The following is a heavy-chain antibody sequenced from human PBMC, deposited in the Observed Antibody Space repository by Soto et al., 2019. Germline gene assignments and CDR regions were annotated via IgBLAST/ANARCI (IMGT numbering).Heavy chain of an antibody. CDR1: GFTFSSYG. CDR2: IWYDGSNK. Sequence: GSLRLSCAASGFTFSSYGMHWVRQAPGKGLEWVAVIWYDGSNKYYADSVKGRFTISRDNSKNTLYLQMNSLRAEDTAVYYCARAGSVVVPAAADAFDIWGQGTMVTVSS. J-gene: IGHJ3*02. D-gene: IGHD2-2*01. CDR3: ARAGSVVVPAAADAFDI. V-gene: IGHV3-33*01.